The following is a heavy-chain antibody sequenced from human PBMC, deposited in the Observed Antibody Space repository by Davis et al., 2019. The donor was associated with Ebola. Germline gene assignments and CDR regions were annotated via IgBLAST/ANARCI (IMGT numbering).Heavy chain of an antibody. Sequence: SETLSLTCSVSGGSISSHYWSWIRQPPGKGLEWIGQIYYSGSTNYNPSLKSRVTISLDTSKNQFSLKLTSVTAADTAVYYCARDSDAFDIWGQGTMVTVSS. CDR3: ARDSDAFDI. J-gene: IGHJ3*02. CDR1: GGSISSHY. CDR2: IYYSGST. V-gene: IGHV4-59*11.